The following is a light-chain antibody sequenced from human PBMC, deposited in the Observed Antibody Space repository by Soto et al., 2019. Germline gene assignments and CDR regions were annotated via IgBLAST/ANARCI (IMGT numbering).Light chain of an antibody. J-gene: IGLJ3*02. V-gene: IGLV1-40*01. CDR3: QSYDRSLSGWV. CDR2: TNS. Sequence: QLVLTQPPSVSGAPGQRVTISCTGSSSNIGAGYDVHWYQQFPGTAPKLLIYTNSNRPSGVPDRFSGSKSGTSASLAITGLQAEDEADYYCQSYDRSLSGWVFGGGTKLTVL. CDR1: SSNIGAGYD.